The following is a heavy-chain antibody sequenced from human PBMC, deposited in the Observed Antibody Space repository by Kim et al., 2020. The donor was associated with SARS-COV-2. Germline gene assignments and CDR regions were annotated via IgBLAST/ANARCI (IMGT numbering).Heavy chain of an antibody. J-gene: IGHJ4*02. V-gene: IGHV4-4*02. CDR3: AREIAAAGTTHFDY. CDR1: GGSISSSNW. D-gene: IGHD6-13*01. CDR2: IYHSGST. Sequence: SETLSLTCAVSGGSISSSNWWSWVRQPPGKGLEWIGEIYHSGSTNYNPSLNSRVTISLDKSKNQFSLKLSSVTAADTAVYYCAREIAAAGTTHFDYWGQGTLVTVSS.